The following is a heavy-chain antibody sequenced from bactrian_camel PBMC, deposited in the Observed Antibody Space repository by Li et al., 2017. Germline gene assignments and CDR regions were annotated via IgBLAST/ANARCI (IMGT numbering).Heavy chain of an antibody. CDR2: IHRTGTT. CDR3: AAVRHFHCESLSPGAFTY. Sequence: VQLVESGGGLVQPGGSLRLSCASSGFTFSSYAMSWVRQAPGKGREGVASIHRTGTTYYSDSVEGRFTISQDNAKNTVDLQMNSLKPEDTAMYYCAAVRHFHCESLSPGAFTYWGQGTQVTVS. D-gene: IGHD1*01. V-gene: IGHV3S10*01. J-gene: IGHJ4*01. CDR1: GFTFSSYA.